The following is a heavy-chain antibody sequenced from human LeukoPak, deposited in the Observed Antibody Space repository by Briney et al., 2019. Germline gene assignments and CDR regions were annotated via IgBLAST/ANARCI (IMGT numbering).Heavy chain of an antibody. Sequence: GGSLRLSCAASGFTFSSYAMSWVRQAPGKGLGCVSSISVSGDITYYADSVKGRFTISRDNAKNSLYLQMNSLRAEDTAVYYCAREDSGFDYWGQGTLVTVSS. J-gene: IGHJ4*02. CDR3: AREDSGFDY. V-gene: IGHV3-23*01. CDR1: GFTFSSYA. D-gene: IGHD1-26*01. CDR2: ISVSGDIT.